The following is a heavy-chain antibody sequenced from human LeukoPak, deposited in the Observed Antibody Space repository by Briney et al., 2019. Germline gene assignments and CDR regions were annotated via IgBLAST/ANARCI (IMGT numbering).Heavy chain of an antibody. CDR1: GGSISSSSYY. D-gene: IGHD3-10*01. V-gene: IGHV4-61*05. CDR3: ARVQGYYGSGLYLDY. J-gene: IGHJ4*02. CDR2: IYYSGST. Sequence: SETLSLTCTVSGGSISSSSYYWGWIRQPPGKGLEWIGYIYYSGSTNYNPSLKSRVTISVDRSKNQFSLKLSSVTAADTAVYYCARVQGYYGSGLYLDYWGQGTLVTVSS.